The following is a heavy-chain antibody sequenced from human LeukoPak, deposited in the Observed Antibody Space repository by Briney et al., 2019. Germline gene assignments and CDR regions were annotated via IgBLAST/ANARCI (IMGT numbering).Heavy chain of an antibody. CDR1: GFTFSSYS. J-gene: IGHJ5*02. D-gene: IGHD2-15*01. CDR3: ARGASGGNNWFDP. CDR2: ISSSSSYI. V-gene: IGHV3-21*01. Sequence: KAGGSLRLSCAASGFTFSSYSMNWVRQAPGRGLEWVSSISSSSSYIYYADSVKGRFTISRDNAKNSLYLQMNSLRAEDTAVYYCARGASGGNNWFDPWGQGTLVTVSS.